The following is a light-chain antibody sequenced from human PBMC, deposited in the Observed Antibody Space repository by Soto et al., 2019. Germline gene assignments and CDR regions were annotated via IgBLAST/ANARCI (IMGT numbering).Light chain of an antibody. J-gene: IGKJ1*01. V-gene: IGKV1-39*01. CDR2: AAS. Sequence: DIQMTQSPSSLSASVADRVTITCRASQSIRRSVNWYQQKPGKAPNLLSDAASSLQTGVPSRFTGSGSGTDCTLTISNLQPEDFAVYYCQQTYSSPRTFGQGTKVDIK. CDR1: QSIRRS. CDR3: QQTYSSPRT.